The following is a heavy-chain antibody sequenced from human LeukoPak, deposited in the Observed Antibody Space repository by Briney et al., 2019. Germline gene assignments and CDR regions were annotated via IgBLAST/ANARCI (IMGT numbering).Heavy chain of an antibody. CDR3: ASPYDYIWGGYRPRSGSDAFDI. J-gene: IGHJ3*02. Sequence: PGGSLRLSCAASGFTFSSYSMNWVRQAPGKGLEWVSSISSSSSYIYYADSVKGRFTISRDNAKNSLYLQMNSLRAEDTAVYYCASPYDYIWGGYRPRSGSDAFDIWGQGTMVTVSS. D-gene: IGHD3-16*02. V-gene: IGHV3-21*01. CDR2: ISSSSSYI. CDR1: GFTFSSYS.